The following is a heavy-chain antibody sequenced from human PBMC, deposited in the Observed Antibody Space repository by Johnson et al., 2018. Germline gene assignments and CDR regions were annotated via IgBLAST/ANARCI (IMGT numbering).Heavy chain of an antibody. CDR3: AKDLDGNGDYWPPDAFDI. Sequence: QVQLVESGGGVVQPGRSLRLSCAASGFTFSSYAMHWVRQATGKGLEWVAVISYDGSNKYYADSVKGRFTISRDNSKNTLYLQMNSLRAEDTAVYYCAKDLDGNGDYWPPDAFDIWGQGTMVTVSS. CDR2: ISYDGSNK. J-gene: IGHJ3*02. CDR1: GFTFSSYA. D-gene: IGHD4-17*01. V-gene: IGHV3-30-3*01.